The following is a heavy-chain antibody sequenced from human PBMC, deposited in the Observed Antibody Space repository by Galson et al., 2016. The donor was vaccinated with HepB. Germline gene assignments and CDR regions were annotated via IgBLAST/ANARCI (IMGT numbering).Heavy chain of an antibody. CDR3: ARGGSRPIDY. D-gene: IGHD1-26*01. CDR1: GFTFDNHW. V-gene: IGHV3-74*01. J-gene: IGHJ4*02. CDR2: ISPDGGTT. Sequence: SLRLSCAASGFTFDNHWMHWVRPAPGKGLVWVSRISPDGGTTNYADSVRGRVTISRDNAKNTLYLQMNSLRAEDTAVYYCARGGSRPIDYWGQGTLVTVSS.